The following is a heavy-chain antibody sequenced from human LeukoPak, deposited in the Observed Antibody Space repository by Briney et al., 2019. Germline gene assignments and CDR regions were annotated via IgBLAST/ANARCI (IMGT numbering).Heavy chain of an antibody. Sequence: SETLSLTCAVSGGSISSSNWWSWVRQPPGKGLEWIGEIYHSGSTYYNPSLKSRVTISVDTSKNQFSLKLSSVTAADTAVYYCATSGWYLLPGVYWGQGTLVTVSS. V-gene: IGHV4-4*02. CDR1: GGSISSSNW. CDR2: IYHSGST. D-gene: IGHD6-19*01. CDR3: ATSGWYLLPGVY. J-gene: IGHJ4*02.